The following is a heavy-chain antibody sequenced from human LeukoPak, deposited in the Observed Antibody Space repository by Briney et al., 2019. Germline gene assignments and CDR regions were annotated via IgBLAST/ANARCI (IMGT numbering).Heavy chain of an antibody. CDR2: ISGYNGYT. J-gene: IGHJ4*02. D-gene: IGHD3-16*01. Sequence: ASVKVSCKASGYTFTNYGVSWVRQAPGQGLEWMGWISGYNGYTNYAQKFQFRVTMTTDTSTSTAYMELRSLRSEDTAVYYCARDWGNESRPALYYFDYWGQGTLVTVSS. CDR3: ARDWGNESRPALYYFDY. V-gene: IGHV1-18*01. CDR1: GYTFTNYG.